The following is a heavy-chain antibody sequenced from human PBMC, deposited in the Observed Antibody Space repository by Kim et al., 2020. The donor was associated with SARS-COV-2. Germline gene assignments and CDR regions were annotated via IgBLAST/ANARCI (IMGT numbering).Heavy chain of an antibody. Sequence: QQFQGRVTITADESTSTAYMGLSRLRSEDTAVYYCARGRRGQWLSVYYFDYWGQGTLVTVSS. CDR3: ARGRRGQWLSVYYFDY. D-gene: IGHD6-19*01. J-gene: IGHJ4*02. V-gene: IGHV1-69*01.